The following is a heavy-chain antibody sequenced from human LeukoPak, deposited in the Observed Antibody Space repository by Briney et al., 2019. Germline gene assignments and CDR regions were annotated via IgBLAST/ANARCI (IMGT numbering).Heavy chain of an antibody. V-gene: IGHV3-30*04. CDR3: ARASEQWLATYGMDV. CDR2: ISYDGSNK. CDR1: GFTFSSYA. D-gene: IGHD6-19*01. Sequence: PGRSLRLSCAASGFTFSSYAMHWVRRAPGKGLEWVAVISYDGSNKYYADSVKGRFTISRDNSKNTLYLQMNSLRAEDTAVYYCARASEQWLATYGMDVWGQGTTVTVSS. J-gene: IGHJ6*02.